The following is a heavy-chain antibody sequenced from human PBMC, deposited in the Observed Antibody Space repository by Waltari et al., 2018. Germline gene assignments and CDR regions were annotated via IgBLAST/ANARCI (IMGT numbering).Heavy chain of an antibody. D-gene: IGHD3-16*01. CDR1: GGSLSRHY. CDR3: ARGGLGALFDY. V-gene: IGHV4-59*11. J-gene: IGHJ4*02. CDR2: IYYRGST. Sequence: QVQLQESGPGLVKPSETLSLTCTVSGGSLSRHYWSWIRQPPGKGLEWIGYIYYRGSTNYNPPLKSRVTIAVDTSKNQFSLKLSSVTAADTAVYYCARGGLGALFDYWGQGTLVTVSS.